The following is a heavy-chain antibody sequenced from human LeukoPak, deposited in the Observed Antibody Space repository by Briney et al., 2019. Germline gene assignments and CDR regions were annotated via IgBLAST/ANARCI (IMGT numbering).Heavy chain of an antibody. CDR3: ARDRVTYYYGSGSYYGPNYYYYGMDV. D-gene: IGHD3-10*01. J-gene: IGHJ6*02. CDR2: IYYSGST. Sequence: SETLSLTCTVSGGSISSYYWSWIRQPPGKGLEWIGYIYYSGSTNYNPSLKSRVTISVDTSKNQFSLKLSSVTAADTAVYYCARDRVTYYYGSGSYYGPNYYYYGMDVWGQGTTVTVSS. V-gene: IGHV4-59*01. CDR1: GGSISSYY.